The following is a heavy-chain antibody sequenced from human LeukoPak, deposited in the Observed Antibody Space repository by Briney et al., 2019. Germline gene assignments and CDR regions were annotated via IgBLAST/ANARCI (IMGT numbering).Heavy chain of an antibody. D-gene: IGHD3-16*02. CDR2: ISSSGKTI. V-gene: IGHV3-11*04. CDR1: GFTFSDYY. J-gene: IGHJ4*02. Sequence: GSLRLSCAASGFTFSDYYMSWIRQTPGKGLEWISHISSSGKTIYYTDSVKGRFTISRDNTKNSLDLQMNDLRAEDTAVYYCARDQIVARYWGQGTLVTVSS. CDR3: ARDQIVARY.